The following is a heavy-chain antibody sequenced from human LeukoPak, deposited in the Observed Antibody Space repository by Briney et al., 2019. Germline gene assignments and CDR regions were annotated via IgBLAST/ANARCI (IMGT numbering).Heavy chain of an antibody. CDR1: GGSINRSSYY. CDR3: ARGPGENDY. Sequence: ASETLSLTCSVSGGSINRSSYYWGWIRQAPGKGLEWIGSVYYDGNTYYNPNPSLKSRATVSMDTSKNQFSLKLSSVTAADTAVYYCARGPGENDYWGQGTLVTVSS. CDR2: VYYDGNT. D-gene: IGHD3-16*01. J-gene: IGHJ4*02. V-gene: IGHV4-39*01.